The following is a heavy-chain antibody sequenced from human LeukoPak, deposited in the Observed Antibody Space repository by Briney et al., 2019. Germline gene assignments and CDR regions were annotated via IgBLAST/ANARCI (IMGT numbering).Heavy chain of an antibody. V-gene: IGHV3-74*01. CDR1: GFTFSSHW. Sequence: GGSLRLACAACGFTFSSHWMHWVRQAPGKGLVWISRINTDGSITTYADSVKGRFTISRDNAKNTLYLQMNSLRAEDAAVYYCARVFSSGSFDYWGQGTLATVSS. CDR3: ARVFSSGSFDY. CDR2: INTDGSIT. J-gene: IGHJ4*02. D-gene: IGHD6-19*01.